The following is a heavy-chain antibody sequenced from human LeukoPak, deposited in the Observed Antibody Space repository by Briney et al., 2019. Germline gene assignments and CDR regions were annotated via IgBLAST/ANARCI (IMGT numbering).Heavy chain of an antibody. J-gene: IGHJ5*02. CDR2: IKNDGGVA. V-gene: IGHV3-74*01. CDR3: AKSDYFDP. Sequence: GGSLRLSCVGSGFSLSDYWMSWVRQAPGKGLVWVSRIKNDGGVATYADSVKGRFSISRDDAKNTLYLQMNSLRAEDTAFYFCAKSDYFDPWGPGTLVTVSS. CDR1: GFSLSDYW. D-gene: IGHD1-26*01.